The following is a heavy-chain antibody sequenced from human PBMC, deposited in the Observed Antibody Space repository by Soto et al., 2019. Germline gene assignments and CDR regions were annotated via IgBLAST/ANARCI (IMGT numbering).Heavy chain of an antibody. Sequence: LRLSCAASGFTFSENAMHWVRQAPGKGLEWVAAISYDGSNKYYADSVKGRFTISRDNSKNTLYLQMNSLRAEDTAVYYCARDASGINLYYYYGMDVWGHGTTVTVSS. CDR1: GFTFSENA. V-gene: IGHV3-30-3*01. D-gene: IGHD3-10*01. CDR2: ISYDGSNK. J-gene: IGHJ6*02. CDR3: ARDASGINLYYYYGMDV.